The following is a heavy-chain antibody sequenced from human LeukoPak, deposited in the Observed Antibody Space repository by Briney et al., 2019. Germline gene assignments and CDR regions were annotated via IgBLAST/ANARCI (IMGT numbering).Heavy chain of an antibody. CDR3: ARVSCTNGVCHYRDFDY. V-gene: IGHV1-2*06. CDR1: GYTLTGYY. J-gene: IGHJ4*02. D-gene: IGHD2-8*01. Sequence: ASVKVSCKASGYTLTGYYMHWVRQAPGQGLEWMGRINPNSGGTNYAQKFQGRVTMTRDTSISTAYMELSRLRSDDTAVYYCARVSCTNGVCHYRDFDYWGQGTLVTVSS. CDR2: INPNSGGT.